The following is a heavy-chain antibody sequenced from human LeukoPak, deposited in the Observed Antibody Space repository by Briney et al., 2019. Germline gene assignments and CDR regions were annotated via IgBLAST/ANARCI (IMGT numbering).Heavy chain of an antibody. Sequence: ASVKVSCKTSGYNFIAYGIAWVRQAPGQGLEWMGRISGYNGQTKYAQKFQGRVSMTRDTSTRAAYMELSSLRSEDTAVYYCARGGYGSGGYYYYGMDVWGQGTTVTVSS. J-gene: IGHJ6*02. CDR3: ARGGYGSGGYYYYGMDV. D-gene: IGHD3-10*01. CDR2: ISGYNGQT. CDR1: GYNFIAYG. V-gene: IGHV1-18*01.